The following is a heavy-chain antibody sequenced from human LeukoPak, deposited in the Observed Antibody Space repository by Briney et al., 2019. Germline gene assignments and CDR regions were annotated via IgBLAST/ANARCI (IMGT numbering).Heavy chain of an antibody. Sequence: ASVKVSCKASGYTFTGYYMHWVRQAPGQGLEWMGWINPNSGGTNYAQKFQGRVTMTRDTSTSTVYMELSSLRPEDTAVYYCATPPLYCSSTSCYLVYWGQGTLVTVSS. V-gene: IGHV1-2*02. CDR2: INPNSGGT. CDR1: GYTFTGYY. D-gene: IGHD2-2*01. CDR3: ATPPLYCSSTSCYLVY. J-gene: IGHJ4*02.